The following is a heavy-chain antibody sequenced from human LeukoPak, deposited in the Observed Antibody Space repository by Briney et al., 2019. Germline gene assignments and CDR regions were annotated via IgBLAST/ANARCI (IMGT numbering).Heavy chain of an antibody. CDR1: GGTFSSYA. Sequence: APVKVSCKASGGTFSSYAISWVRQAPGQGLEWMGWINPNIGGTNYAQKFQGRVTMTRDTSISTAYMELSRLRSDDTAVYYCARVTAGARTHGVHNWFDPWGQGTLVTVSS. D-gene: IGHD1-26*01. CDR3: ARVTAGARTHGVHNWFDP. J-gene: IGHJ5*02. CDR2: INPNIGGT. V-gene: IGHV1-2*02.